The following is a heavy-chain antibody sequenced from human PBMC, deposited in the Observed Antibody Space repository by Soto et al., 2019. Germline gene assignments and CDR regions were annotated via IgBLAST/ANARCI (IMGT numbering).Heavy chain of an antibody. CDR3: ARHPNLGYCSGGSCYQLYYFDY. V-gene: IGHV4-39*01. J-gene: IGHJ4*02. CDR1: GGSISSSSYY. D-gene: IGHD2-15*01. CDR2: IYYSGST. Sequence: SETLSLTCTVSGGSISSSSYYWGWIRQPPGKGLEWIGSIYYSGSTYYNPSLKSRVTISVDTSKNQFSLKLSSVTAADTAVYYCARHPNLGYCSGGSCYQLYYFDYWGQGTLATVSS.